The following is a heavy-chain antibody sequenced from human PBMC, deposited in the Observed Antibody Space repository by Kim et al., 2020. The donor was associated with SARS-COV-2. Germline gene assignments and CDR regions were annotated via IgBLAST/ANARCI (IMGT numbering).Heavy chain of an antibody. V-gene: IGHV3-23*01. J-gene: IGHJ4*02. CDR1: GFTFSSYA. Sequence: GGSLRLSCAASGFTFSSYAMSWVRQAPGKGLEWVSGITSSGESTNYADSVKGRFTISRDNSKNTLYLEMNSLRAEDTAVYYCAKAQSGDQSVSFDYWGQG. D-gene: IGHD1-26*01. CDR2: ITSSGEST. CDR3: AKAQSGDQSVSFDY.